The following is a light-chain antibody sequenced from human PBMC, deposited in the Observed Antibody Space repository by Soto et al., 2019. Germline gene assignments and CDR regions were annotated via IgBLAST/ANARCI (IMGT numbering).Light chain of an antibody. V-gene: IGLV2-14*01. CDR3: TSYTSISTYV. Sequence: QSVRTQPASVSGSPGQSITISCPGTSSDVGAYNYVSWYQHHPGKAPRLVIYDVSNRPSGISDRFSGSKYGNTASLTISGLRAEDEAYYYCTSYTSISTYVFGTGTKVTVL. CDR1: SSDVGAYNY. J-gene: IGLJ1*01. CDR2: DVS.